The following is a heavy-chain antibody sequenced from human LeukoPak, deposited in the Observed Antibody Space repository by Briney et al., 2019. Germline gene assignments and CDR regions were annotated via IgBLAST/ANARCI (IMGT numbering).Heavy chain of an antibody. D-gene: IGHD3-3*01. CDR2: INPSGGST. Sequence: ASVRVSFKASGYTFTSYYMHWGRQAPGQGLEWMGIINPSGGSTSYAQKFQGRVTMTRDTSTSTFYMELSSLRSEDTAVYYCASTNFWSGYYLDPWGQGTLVTVSS. CDR3: ASTNFWSGYYLDP. CDR1: GYTFTSYY. V-gene: IGHV1-46*01. J-gene: IGHJ5*02.